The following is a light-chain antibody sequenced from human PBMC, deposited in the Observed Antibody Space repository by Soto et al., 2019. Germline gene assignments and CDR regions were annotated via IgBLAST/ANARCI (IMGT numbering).Light chain of an antibody. CDR1: ESIDNW. V-gene: IGKV1-5*01. CDR2: AAS. CDR3: QQYHTDWT. J-gene: IGKJ1*01. Sequence: EIQVTQSPSTLSASVVDSFTITFRASESIDNWLAWYQQKPGKAPKLLIFAASTLVRGVPSKFSGRGSGTEFTLTISSLQADDFATYYCQQYHTDWTFGQGTKVDIK.